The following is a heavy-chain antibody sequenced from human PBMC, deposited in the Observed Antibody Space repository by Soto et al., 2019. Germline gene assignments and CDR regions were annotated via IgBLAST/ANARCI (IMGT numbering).Heavy chain of an antibody. CDR2: IIPIFGTA. CDR1: GGTFSSYA. D-gene: IGHD3-22*01. Sequence: GASVKVSCKASGGTFSSYAISWVRQAPGQGLEWMGGIIPIFGTANYAQKFQGRVTITADESTSTAYMELSSLRSEDTAVYYCARAPQNYYDSSGYPRPFDYWGQGTLVTVS. J-gene: IGHJ4*02. CDR3: ARAPQNYYDSSGYPRPFDY. V-gene: IGHV1-69*13.